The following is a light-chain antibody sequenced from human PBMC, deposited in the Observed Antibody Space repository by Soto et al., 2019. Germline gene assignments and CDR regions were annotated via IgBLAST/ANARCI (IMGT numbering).Light chain of an antibody. CDR1: QVIRNY. CDR3: QQYEELPYT. V-gene: IGKV1-33*01. CDR2: DIS. J-gene: IGKJ2*01. Sequence: DIKMTPSASSLSASVGDRVTITCQASQVIRNYLNWYRQKPGKAPELLIYDISTLEFGVPSRFGGSGSGTDFTFTITGLQPEDIGTYFCQQYEELPYTFGQGTKLEI.